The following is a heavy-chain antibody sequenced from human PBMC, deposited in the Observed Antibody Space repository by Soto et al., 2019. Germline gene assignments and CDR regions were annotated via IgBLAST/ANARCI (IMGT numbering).Heavy chain of an antibody. V-gene: IGHV5-51*01. CDR2: IYPADSDI. CDR1: GYSFIAYW. CDR3: ARLAVTSSTHFDH. D-gene: IGHD2-21*02. J-gene: IGHJ4*02. Sequence: GESLKISCKGSGYSFIAYWIGWVRQMPGKGLGLMGIIYPADSDIRYSPSFQGQVTISADKSISTAYLQWSSLKASDTAIYYCARLAVTSSTHFDHWGQGTPVTVSS.